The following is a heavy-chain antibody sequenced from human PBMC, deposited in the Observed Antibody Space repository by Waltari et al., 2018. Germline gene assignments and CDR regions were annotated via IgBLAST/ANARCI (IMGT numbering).Heavy chain of an antibody. CDR3: ARDQQMATAN. Sequence: QVQLQESGPGLVKPSQTLSLTCTVSGGSISSGSYYCSWIRQPAGKGLEWIGYIYTSGSTNYNPSLKSRVTISVDTSKNQFSLKLSSVTAADTAVYYCARDQQMATANWGQGTLVTVSS. J-gene: IGHJ4*02. D-gene: IGHD5-18*01. CDR1: GGSISSGSYY. V-gene: IGHV4-61*09. CDR2: IYTSGST.